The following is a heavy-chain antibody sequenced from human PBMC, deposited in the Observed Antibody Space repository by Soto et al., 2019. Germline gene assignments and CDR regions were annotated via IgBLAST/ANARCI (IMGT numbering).Heavy chain of an antibody. D-gene: IGHD3-10*01. Sequence: EVQLLESGGGLVQPGGSLRLSCAGSGFTFGTYGMSWVRLAPGRGLEWVSAIKSGGETTYYPDSVKGQFTISRDNSKKTLYMQMNRLRAEDTAIYYCAKAPRGGHYGDWYFDLWGRGTLVTVSS. CDR1: GFTFGTYG. V-gene: IGHV3-23*01. CDR3: AKAPRGGHYGDWYFDL. CDR2: IKSGGETT. J-gene: IGHJ2*01.